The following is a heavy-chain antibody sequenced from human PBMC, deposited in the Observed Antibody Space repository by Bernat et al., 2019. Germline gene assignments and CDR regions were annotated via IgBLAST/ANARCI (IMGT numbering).Heavy chain of an antibody. J-gene: IGHJ5*02. CDR3: ARVVDGNRPRWFDP. CDR1: GGTFSSYT. CDR2: IIPILGIA. V-gene: IGHV1-69*02. D-gene: IGHD2-15*01. Sequence: QVQLVQSGAEVKKPGSSVKVSCKASGGTFSSYTISWVRQAPGQGLEWMGRIIPILGIANYAQKFQGRVTITADNSTSTAYMELSSLRSEDTAVYYCARVVDGNRPRWFDPWGQGTLVTVSS.